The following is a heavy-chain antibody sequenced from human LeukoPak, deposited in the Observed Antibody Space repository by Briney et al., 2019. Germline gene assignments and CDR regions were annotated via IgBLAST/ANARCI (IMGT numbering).Heavy chain of an antibody. D-gene: IGHD2-15*01. Sequence: GRSLRLSCAASGFTFSSYGMHWVRQAPGKGLEWVAVISYDGSNKYYADSVKGRFTISRDNSKNRLYLQMNSLRAEDTAVYYCAKGGDCSGGSCYYFDYWGQGTLVTVSS. CDR1: GFTFSSYG. V-gene: IGHV3-30*18. CDR3: AKGGDCSGGSCYYFDY. J-gene: IGHJ4*02. CDR2: ISYDGSNK.